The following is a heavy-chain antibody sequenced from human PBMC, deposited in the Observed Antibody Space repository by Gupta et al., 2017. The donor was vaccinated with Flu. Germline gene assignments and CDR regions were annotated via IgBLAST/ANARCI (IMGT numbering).Heavy chain of an antibody. CDR1: GFTFSGYA. J-gene: IGHJ6*02. V-gene: IGHV3-23*01. CDR3: AKVGVVVADQKLYHHYGMDA. D-gene: IGHD6-19*01. Sequence: DVQLLESGGGLVQPGGSLRLSCAASGFTFSGYAMRWVRQPPGKGLEWVSAMSDSGTRTYYADSVKGRFTISRDTSKNVLYLQMNSLRAEDTALYYCAKVGVVVADQKLYHHYGMDAWGQGTTVTVSS. CDR2: MSDSGTRT.